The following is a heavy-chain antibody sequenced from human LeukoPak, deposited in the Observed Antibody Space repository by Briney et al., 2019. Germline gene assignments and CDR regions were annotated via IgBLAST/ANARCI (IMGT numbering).Heavy chain of an antibody. Sequence: GASVKVSCKASGYTFTSYDINWVRQATGQGLEWMGWMNPNSGNTGYAQKFQGRVTMTRNTSISTAYMELSSLRSEDTAVYYCARGVVVRQWLVRRDYYYGMDVWGQETTVTVSS. V-gene: IGHV1-8*01. J-gene: IGHJ6*02. CDR2: MNPNSGNT. D-gene: IGHD6-19*01. CDR3: ARGVVVRQWLVRRDYYYGMDV. CDR1: GYTFTSYD.